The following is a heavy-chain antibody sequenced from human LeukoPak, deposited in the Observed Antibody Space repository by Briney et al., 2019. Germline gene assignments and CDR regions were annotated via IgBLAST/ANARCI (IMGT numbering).Heavy chain of an antibody. D-gene: IGHD3-10*01. J-gene: IGHJ1*01. CDR2: ISYDGSNK. CDR1: GFTFSSYA. V-gene: IGHV3-30*04. CDR3: ARDSSLNYYGSGIGH. Sequence: GGSLRLSCAASGFTFSSYAMRWVRQAPGKGLEWVAVISYDGSNKYYADSVKGRFTISRDNSKNTLYLQMNSLRAEDTAVYYCARDSSLNYYGSGIGHWGQGTLVTVSS.